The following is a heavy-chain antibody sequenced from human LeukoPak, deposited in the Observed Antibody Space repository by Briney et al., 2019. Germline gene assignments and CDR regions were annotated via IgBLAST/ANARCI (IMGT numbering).Heavy chain of an antibody. Sequence: GGSLTLSCAASGFTFSSYGMHWVRQAPGKGLEWVAAISYDGSNKYYADPVRGRFTISRDNSKNTLYMQMNSLRAEDTAVYYCAKDGEDYGDYQVDYWGQGTLVTVSS. CDR3: AKDGEDYGDYQVDY. CDR1: GFTFSSYG. V-gene: IGHV3-30*18. J-gene: IGHJ4*02. D-gene: IGHD4-17*01. CDR2: ISYDGSNK.